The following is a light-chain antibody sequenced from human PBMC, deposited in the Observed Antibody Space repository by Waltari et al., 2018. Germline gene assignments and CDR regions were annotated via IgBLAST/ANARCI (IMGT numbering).Light chain of an antibody. CDR2: AAA. J-gene: IGKJ1*01. Sequence: DIQMTKSPSSLSASVGDRVTITCRASQSISSYLNCYQQKPGKAPKLLIYAAASLQSGVPSRFSGSGSGTDFTLTISSLQPEDFATYYWQQSYSTRWTFGQGTKVEIK. V-gene: IGKV1-39*01. CDR1: QSISSY. CDR3: QQSYSTRWT.